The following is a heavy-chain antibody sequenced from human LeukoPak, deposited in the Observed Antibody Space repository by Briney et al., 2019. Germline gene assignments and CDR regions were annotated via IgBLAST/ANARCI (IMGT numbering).Heavy chain of an antibody. CDR3: ARDRGYSYAYSIDY. Sequence: PGGSLGLSCAASGFTVSGNYMSWVRQAPGKGLEWVSVIFSGGSTYYADSVKGRFTISRGNSKNTLYLQMNSLRAGDTAVYYCARDRGYSYAYSIDYWGQGTLVTVYS. D-gene: IGHD5-18*01. V-gene: IGHV3-66*01. J-gene: IGHJ4*02. CDR2: IFSGGST. CDR1: GFTVSGNY.